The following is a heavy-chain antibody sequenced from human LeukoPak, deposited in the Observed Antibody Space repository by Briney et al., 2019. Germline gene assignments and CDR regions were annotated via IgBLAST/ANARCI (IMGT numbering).Heavy chain of an antibody. CDR2: IYHSGST. D-gene: IGHD5-18*01. CDR3: ARSGYSYGYVYYYYYMDV. CDR1: GYSISSGYY. J-gene: IGHJ6*03. V-gene: IGHV4-38-2*02. Sequence: SETLSLTCTVSGYSISSGYYWGWIRQPPGKGLEWIGSIYHSGSTYYNPSLKSRATISVGTSKNQFSLKLSSVTAADTAVYYCARSGYSYGYVYYYYYMDVWGKGTTVTVSS.